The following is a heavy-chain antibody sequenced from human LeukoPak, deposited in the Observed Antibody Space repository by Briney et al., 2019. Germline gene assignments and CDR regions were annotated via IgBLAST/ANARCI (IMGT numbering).Heavy chain of an antibody. CDR1: GYTFTSYG. CDR3: ARDGWFGELFPYYFDY. Sequence: ASVKVSCKASGYTFTSYGISWVRQAPGQGLEWMGWISAYNGNTNYAQKFQGRVTMTTDTSTSTAYMELRSLRSDDTAVYYCARDGWFGELFPYYFDYWGQGTLVTVSS. J-gene: IGHJ4*02. D-gene: IGHD3-10*01. V-gene: IGHV1-18*01. CDR2: ISAYNGNT.